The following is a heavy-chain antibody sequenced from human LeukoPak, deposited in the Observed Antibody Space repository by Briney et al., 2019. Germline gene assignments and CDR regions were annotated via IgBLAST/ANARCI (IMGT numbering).Heavy chain of an antibody. V-gene: IGHV4-59*01. CDR2: IYYSGST. Sequence: PSETLSLTCTVSGGSISSYYWSWIRQPPGKGLEWIGYIYYSGSTNYNPSLKSRVTISVDTSKNQFSLKLSSVTAAGTAVYYCARGGGLRYFDWLLDYWGQGTLVTVSS. D-gene: IGHD3-9*01. CDR1: GGSISSYY. J-gene: IGHJ4*02. CDR3: ARGGGLRYFDWLLDY.